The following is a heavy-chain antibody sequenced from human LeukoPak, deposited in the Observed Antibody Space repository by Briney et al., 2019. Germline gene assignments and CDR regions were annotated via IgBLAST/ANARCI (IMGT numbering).Heavy chain of an antibody. CDR3: ARLGFVAPAVIFDY. D-gene: IGHD6-13*01. J-gene: IGHJ4*02. V-gene: IGHV3-30*14. Sequence: GGSLRLSCAVSGFAFNSYAMHWVRQAPGEGLEWEAFISHDGSAQSYADSVKGRFTISRDNSKNTLYLQMNSLRAEDTAMYYCARLGFVAPAVIFDYWGQGTLVTVSS. CDR1: GFAFNSYA. CDR2: ISHDGSAQ.